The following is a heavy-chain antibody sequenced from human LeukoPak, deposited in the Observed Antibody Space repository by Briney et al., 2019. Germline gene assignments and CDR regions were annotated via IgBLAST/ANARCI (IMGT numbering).Heavy chain of an antibody. Sequence: GRSLRLSCAASGFTFSSYAMHWVRQAPGKGLEWVAVISYDGSNKYYADSVKGRFTISRDNSKNTLYLQMNSLRAEDTAVYYCARYVVVPAAYYYYGMDVWGKGTTVTVSS. CDR2: ISYDGSNK. CDR3: ARYVVVPAAYYYYGMDV. CDR1: GFTFSSYA. D-gene: IGHD2-2*01. J-gene: IGHJ6*04. V-gene: IGHV3-30-3*01.